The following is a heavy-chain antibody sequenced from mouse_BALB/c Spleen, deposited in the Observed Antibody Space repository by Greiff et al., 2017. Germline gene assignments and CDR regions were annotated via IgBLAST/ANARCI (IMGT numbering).Heavy chain of an antibody. Sequence: VQLKESGPELVKPGASVKISCKASGYAFSSSWMNWVKQRPGQGLEWIGRIYPGDGDTNYNGKFKGKATLTADKSSSTAYMQLSSLTSVDSAVYFCARGPTGFAYWGQGTLVTVSA. V-gene: IGHV1-82*01. J-gene: IGHJ3*01. CDR3: ARGPTGFAY. D-gene: IGHD3-2*01. CDR2: IYPGDGDT. CDR1: GYAFSSSW.